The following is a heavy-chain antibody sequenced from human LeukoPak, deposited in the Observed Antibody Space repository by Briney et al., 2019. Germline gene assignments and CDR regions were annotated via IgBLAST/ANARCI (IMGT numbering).Heavy chain of an antibody. V-gene: IGHV3-48*03. CDR2: ISSSGSTI. Sequence: GGSLRLSCAASGFTFSSYEMNWVRQAPGKGLEWVSYISSSGSTISYADSVKGRFTISRDNAKNSLYLQMNSLRAEDTAVYYCAREPWSSGWLYFDYWGQGTLVTVSS. CDR3: AREPWSSGWLYFDY. D-gene: IGHD6-19*01. J-gene: IGHJ4*02. CDR1: GFTFSSYE.